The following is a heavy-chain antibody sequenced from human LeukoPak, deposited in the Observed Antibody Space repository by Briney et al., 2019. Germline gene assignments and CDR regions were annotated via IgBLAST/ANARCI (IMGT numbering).Heavy chain of an antibody. CDR1: GFTFSSYA. CDR3: ARDVGYSTFAD. Sequence: GGSLRLSCAASGFTFSSYAMSWVRQAPGQGLEWVANIKEDGNEKNYVDSVKGRFTISRDNAKNSLYLQMNSLRAEDTAVYYCARDVGYSTFADWGQGTLVTVSS. CDR2: IKEDGNEK. V-gene: IGHV3-7*05. D-gene: IGHD4-11*01. J-gene: IGHJ4*02.